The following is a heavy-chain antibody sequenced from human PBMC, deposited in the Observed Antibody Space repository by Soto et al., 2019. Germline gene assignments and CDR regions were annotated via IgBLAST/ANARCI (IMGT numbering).Heavy chain of an antibody. Sequence: PSETLSLTCTVSGGSISSSSYYWGWIRQPPGKGLEWIGSIYYSGSTYYNPSLKSRVTISVDTSKNQFSLKLSSVTAADTAVYYCARHQILTGYYSSWGQGTLVTVYS. CDR2: IYYSGST. V-gene: IGHV4-39*01. D-gene: IGHD3-9*01. CDR1: GGSISSSSYY. CDR3: ARHQILTGYYSS. J-gene: IGHJ4*02.